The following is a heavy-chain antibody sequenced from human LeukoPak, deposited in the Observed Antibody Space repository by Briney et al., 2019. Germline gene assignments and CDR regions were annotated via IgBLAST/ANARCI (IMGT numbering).Heavy chain of an antibody. CDR1: GYTFTSYY. J-gene: IGHJ4*02. CDR3: ARERLGVGATDY. D-gene: IGHD1-26*01. V-gene: IGHV1-8*02. CDR2: MNPNSGNT. Sequence: ASVKVSCKASGYTFTSYYMHWVRQATGQGLEWMGWMNPNSGNTGYAQKFQGRVTMTRNTSISTAYMELSSLRSEDTAVYYCARERLGVGATDYWGQGTLVTVSS.